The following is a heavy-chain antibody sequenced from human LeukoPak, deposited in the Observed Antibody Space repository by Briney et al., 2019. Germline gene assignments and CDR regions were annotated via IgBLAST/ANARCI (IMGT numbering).Heavy chain of an antibody. Sequence: GGSLRLSCAASGFTFNTQSMNWVRQALGKGLEWLSAISSSGGHIYYAGSVQGRFTISRDDAKESVYLQLNSLRAEDTAVYYCARGLGWITPGAPYFDLWGHGTLVTVSS. CDR3: ARGLGWITPGAPYFDL. CDR1: GFTFNTQS. V-gene: IGHV3-21*01. J-gene: IGHJ4*01. D-gene: IGHD5-12*01. CDR2: ISSSGGHI.